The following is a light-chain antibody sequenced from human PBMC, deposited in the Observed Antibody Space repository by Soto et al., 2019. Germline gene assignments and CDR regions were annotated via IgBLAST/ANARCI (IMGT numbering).Light chain of an antibody. Sequence: DIQMTHSPSTLAASLGDRVTITCRASQSVSGWLAWYQQKPGKAPKLLISDVSNLERGVPSRFSGSGSGTEFTLTISSLETDDVATYYRQQYSSYASFGKGTKVDIK. CDR3: QQYSSYAS. CDR2: DVS. V-gene: IGKV1-5*01. J-gene: IGKJ1*01. CDR1: QSVSGW.